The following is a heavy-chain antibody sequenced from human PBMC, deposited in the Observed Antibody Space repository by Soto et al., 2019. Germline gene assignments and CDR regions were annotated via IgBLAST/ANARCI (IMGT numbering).Heavy chain of an antibody. CDR3: ARAGGWNNYCGLDI. CDR2: VSHNGST. CDR1: GGSFSGFY. Sequence: QVQLQQWGAGLLKPSETLSLTCALYGGSFSGFYWSWIRQPPGKGLEWIGEVSHNGSTNYNASLKSRVTTSRDTSKNQFYLKLSSVTAADTAIYYCARAGGWNNYCGLDIWGQGTTVTVSS. D-gene: IGHD1-1*01. J-gene: IGHJ6*02. V-gene: IGHV4-34*01.